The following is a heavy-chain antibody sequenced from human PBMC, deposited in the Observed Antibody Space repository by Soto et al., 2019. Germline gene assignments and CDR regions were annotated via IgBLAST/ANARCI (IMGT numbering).Heavy chain of an antibody. Sequence: SETRSLTCTVSGVSISSYYWTCSRQPPGQGLEWIGYIYYSGSTNYNPSLKSRVTISVDTSKNQFSLKLSSVTAADTAVYYCASVREYYGSGSYYNLYYGMDVWGQGTTVT. CDR3: ASVREYYGSGSYYNLYYGMDV. CDR2: IYYSGST. J-gene: IGHJ6*02. CDR1: GVSISSYY. V-gene: IGHV4-59*01. D-gene: IGHD3-10*01.